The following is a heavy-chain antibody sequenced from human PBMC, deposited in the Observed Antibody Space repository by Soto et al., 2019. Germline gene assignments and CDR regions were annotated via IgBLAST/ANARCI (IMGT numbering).Heavy chain of an antibody. J-gene: IGHJ4*02. V-gene: IGHV1-2*02. D-gene: IGHD3-16*01. CDR2: TNPSNGGT. CDR1: GYTFTGYY. CDR3: AREVGGGRQYYFDS. Sequence: ASVKVSCKASGYTFTGYYIHWVRQAPGQGLEWMGWTNPSNGGTNYAQKFQGRVTMTRDTSLSIGYMELTTLRSDDTAVFYCAREVGGGRQYYFDSWGLGTLDTVSS.